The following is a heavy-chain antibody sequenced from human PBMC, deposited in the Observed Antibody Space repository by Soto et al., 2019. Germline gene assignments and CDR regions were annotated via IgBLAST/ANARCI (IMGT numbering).Heavy chain of an antibody. D-gene: IGHD3-22*01. CDR1: GGTFSSYA. J-gene: IGHJ4*02. Sequence: SVQVSCKASGGTFSSYAISWVRQAPGQGLEWMGGIIPIFGTANYAQKFQGRVTITADKSTSTAYMELSSLRSEDTAVYYCARSVNYYDSSGFDYWGQGTLVTVSS. V-gene: IGHV1-69*06. CDR2: IIPIFGTA. CDR3: ARSVNYYDSSGFDY.